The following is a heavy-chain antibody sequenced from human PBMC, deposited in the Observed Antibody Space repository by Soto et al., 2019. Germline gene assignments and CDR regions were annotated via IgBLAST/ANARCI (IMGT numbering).Heavy chain of an antibody. Sequence: PGGSLRLSCAASGFTFSSYAMSWVRQAPGRGLEWVSAISGSGGSTYYADSVKGRFTISRDNSKNTLYLQMNSLRAEDTAVYYCAKDGAVTYYYDNPDYWGQGTLVTVSS. CDR2: ISGSGGST. J-gene: IGHJ4*02. V-gene: IGHV3-23*01. D-gene: IGHD3-22*01. CDR3: AKDGAVTYYYDNPDY. CDR1: GFTFSSYA.